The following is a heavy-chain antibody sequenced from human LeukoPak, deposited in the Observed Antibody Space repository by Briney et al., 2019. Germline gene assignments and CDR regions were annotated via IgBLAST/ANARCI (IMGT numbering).Heavy chain of an antibody. V-gene: IGHV4-59*01. CDR2: IYYGGST. J-gene: IGHJ4*02. CDR1: GFTFSSYS. D-gene: IGHD3-10*01. Sequence: GSLRLSCAASGFTFSSYSMNWVRQAPGKGLEWIGYIYYGGSTNYNPSLKSRVTISVDTSKNQFSLKLSSVTAADTAVYYCARDYYGSGNFDYWGQGTLVTVSS. CDR3: ARDYYGSGNFDY.